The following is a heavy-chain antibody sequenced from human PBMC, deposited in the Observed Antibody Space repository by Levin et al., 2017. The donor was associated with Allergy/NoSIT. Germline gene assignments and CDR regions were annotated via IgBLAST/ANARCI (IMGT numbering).Heavy chain of an antibody. J-gene: IGHJ1*01. D-gene: IGHD6-19*01. CDR3: TKDRVSSGWFEYFQY. CDR2: VSYDGSYK. V-gene: IGHV3-30*18. CDR1: GFSFSNFA. Sequence: GGSLRLSCAASGFSFSNFAMHWVRQAPGKGLEWVAVVSYDGSYKNYADSVKGRFTISRDNSKNTLYLQMTSLRGEDTAVYYCTKDRVSSGWFEYFQYWGQGTLVSVSS.